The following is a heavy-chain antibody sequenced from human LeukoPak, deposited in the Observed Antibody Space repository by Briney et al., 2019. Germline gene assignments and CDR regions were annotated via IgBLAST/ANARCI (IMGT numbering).Heavy chain of an antibody. CDR3: ARTLNRGHADY. CDR1: GGSISSYY. CDR2: IYYSGST. J-gene: IGHJ4*02. D-gene: IGHD7-27*01. V-gene: IGHV4-59*08. Sequence: PSETLSLTCTVSGGSISSYYWSWIRQPPGKGLEWIGYIYYSGSTNYNPSLKSRVTISVDTSKNQFSLKLSSVTAADTAVYYCARTLNRGHADYWGQGTLVTVSS.